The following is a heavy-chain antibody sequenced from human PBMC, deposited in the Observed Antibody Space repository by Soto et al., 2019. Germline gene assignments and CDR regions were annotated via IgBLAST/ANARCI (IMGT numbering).Heavy chain of an antibody. CDR3: ASVLMVAGTGINWCDP. CDR2: IYHSGST. J-gene: IGHJ5*02. CDR1: SGSISSGDYS. Sequence: QLQLQESGSGLVKPSQTLSLTCAVSSGSISSGDYSWSWIRQPPGKGLEWIGYIYHSGSTYYNPSLKSRVTISVDRSKDHFSLKLSSVTAADTAVYYCASVLMVAGTGINWCDPWGQGTLVTVSS. D-gene: IGHD2-8*01. V-gene: IGHV4-30-2*01.